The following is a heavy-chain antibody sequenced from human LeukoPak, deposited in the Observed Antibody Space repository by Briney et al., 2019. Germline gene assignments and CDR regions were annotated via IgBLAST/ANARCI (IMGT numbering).Heavy chain of an antibody. CDR3: AKDRGDYYDISGYYSGGFDI. V-gene: IGHV3-30*18. Sequence: PGRSLRLSCAASGFTFSSYGMHWVRQAPGKGLEWVAVISYDGSNKYYADSVKGRFTISRDNSKNTLYLQMNSLRAEDTAVYYCAKDRGDYYDISGYYSGGFDIWGQGTMVTVSS. D-gene: IGHD3-22*01. CDR2: ISYDGSNK. CDR1: GFTFSSYG. J-gene: IGHJ3*02.